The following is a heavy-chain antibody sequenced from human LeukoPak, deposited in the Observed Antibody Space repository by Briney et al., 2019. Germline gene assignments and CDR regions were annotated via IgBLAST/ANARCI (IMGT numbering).Heavy chain of an antibody. V-gene: IGHV3-23*01. J-gene: IGHJ6*03. Sequence: PGGSLRLSCAASGSTFSSYAMSWVRQAPGKGLEWVSAISGSGGSTYYADSVKGRFTISRDNSKNTLYLQMNSLRAEDTAVYYCTKRGGLPPLDYYYYYIDVWGKGTTVTVSS. CDR1: GSTFSSYA. D-gene: IGHD2-21*02. CDR2: ISGSGGST. CDR3: TKRGGLPPLDYYYYYIDV.